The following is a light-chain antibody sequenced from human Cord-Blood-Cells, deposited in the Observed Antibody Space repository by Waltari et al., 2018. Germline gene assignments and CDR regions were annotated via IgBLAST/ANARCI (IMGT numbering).Light chain of an antibody. CDR1: SSNIGSTT. J-gene: IGLJ3*02. CDR2: INN. CDR3: AAWDDSLNGWV. Sequence: QSVLTQPPSASATPGQRVTISCSGSSSNIGSTTVNWYQQLPGTAPKLLIYINNQRPSGVPDRFSGSESGTSASLAISGLQSEDEADYYCAAWDDSLNGWVFGGGTKLTVL. V-gene: IGLV1-44*01.